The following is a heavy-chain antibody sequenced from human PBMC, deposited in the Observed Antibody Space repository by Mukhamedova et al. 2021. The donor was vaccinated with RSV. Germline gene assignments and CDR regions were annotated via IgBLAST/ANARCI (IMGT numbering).Heavy chain of an antibody. Sequence: VSGIRWDSNRIGYADSVRGRFTIFRDNAKNSLYLEMNSLRPEDTAVYYCVRDIIREAGITFGGEYWGQGTLVTVSS. CDR2: IRWDSNRI. CDR3: VRDIIREAGITFGGEY. J-gene: IGHJ4*02. V-gene: IGHV3-9*01. D-gene: IGHD3-10*01.